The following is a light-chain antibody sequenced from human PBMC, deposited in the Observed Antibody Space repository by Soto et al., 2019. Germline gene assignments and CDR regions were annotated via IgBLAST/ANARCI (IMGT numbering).Light chain of an antibody. Sequence: QSALTQPASVSGSPGQSITISCTGNSSDVGSYNLVSWYQQHPAKAPKLMIYEGSKRPSGVSTRFSGSKSGNTASLTISGLQAEDEADYYCCSYAGSSTFVVFGGGTKVTVL. J-gene: IGLJ2*01. CDR2: EGS. CDR1: SSDVGSYNL. V-gene: IGLV2-23*03. CDR3: CSYAGSSTFVV.